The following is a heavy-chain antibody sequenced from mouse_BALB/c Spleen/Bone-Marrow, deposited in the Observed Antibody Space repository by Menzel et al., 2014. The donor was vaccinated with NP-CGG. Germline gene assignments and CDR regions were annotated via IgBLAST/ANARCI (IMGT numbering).Heavy chain of an antibody. V-gene: IGHV1-69*01. J-gene: IGHJ3*01. CDR2: IDTSDSHT. CDR1: GYTFTDYW. D-gene: IGHD4-1*01. CDR3: ARGDWDDAY. Sequence: QVQLKESGAELVMPGASVKMSCKASGYTFTDYWMHWVKQRPGQGLEWIGAIDTSDSHTSYNQKSKGKATLTVDETSSTAYMQLSSLTSEDSAVYYCARGDWDDAYWGQGTLVTVSA.